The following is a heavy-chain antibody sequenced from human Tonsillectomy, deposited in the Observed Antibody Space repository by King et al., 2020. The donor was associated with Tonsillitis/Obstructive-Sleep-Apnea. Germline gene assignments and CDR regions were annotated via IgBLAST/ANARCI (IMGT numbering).Heavy chain of an antibody. J-gene: IGHJ4*02. Sequence: QLVQSGAEVKKPGASVKVSCKASGYTFTSYGISWVRXAPGQGLEWMGXXSAYNGXTNYAQKLQGRVTMTTDTSTSTAYMGLXXXGSDXTAVYYCARVWGLGCSSTSCYSLDYWGQGTLVTVSS. CDR3: ARVWGLGCSSTSCYSLDY. CDR2: XSAYNGXT. D-gene: IGHD2-2*02. CDR1: GYTFTSYG. V-gene: IGHV1-18*01.